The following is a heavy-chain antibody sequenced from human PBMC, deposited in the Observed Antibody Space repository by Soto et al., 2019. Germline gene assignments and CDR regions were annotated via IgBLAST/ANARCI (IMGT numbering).Heavy chain of an antibody. CDR1: GGSFSGYY. CDR2: INHSGST. V-gene: IGHV4-34*01. D-gene: IGHD3-10*01. J-gene: IGHJ4*02. Sequence: RSETLSLTCAVYGGSFSGYYWSWIRKPPGKGLEWIGEINHSGSTNYNPSLKSRVTISVDTSKNQFSLKLSSVTAADTAVYYCARGVYYYGSGSYAYWGQGTLVTVSS. CDR3: ARGVYYYGSGSYAY.